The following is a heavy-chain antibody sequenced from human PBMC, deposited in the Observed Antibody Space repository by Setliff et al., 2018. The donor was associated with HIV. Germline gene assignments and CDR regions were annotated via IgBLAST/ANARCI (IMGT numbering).Heavy chain of an antibody. CDR2: ILYGGTT. Sequence: SETLSLTCAVSGGSVDSRDYYWGWIRQPPGKGLEWIGNILYGGTTYYTPSLKSRVSISVDTSRNQFSLRLNSVTAAGTAVYYCARPTTGLGGGAAFDIWGQGTMVTV. CDR1: GGSVDSRDYY. V-gene: IGHV4-39*01. CDR3: ARPTTGLGGGAAFDI. J-gene: IGHJ3*02. D-gene: IGHD2-8*01.